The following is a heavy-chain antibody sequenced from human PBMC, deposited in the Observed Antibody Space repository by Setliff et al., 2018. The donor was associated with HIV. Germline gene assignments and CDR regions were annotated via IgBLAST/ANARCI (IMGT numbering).Heavy chain of an antibody. CDR2: INHSGGT. CDR1: GRSFSGYY. D-gene: IGHD7-27*01. CDR3: SRGWGHDGFDF. Sequence: SETLSLTCAVYGRSFSGYYWNWIRQSPGKGLEWIGEINHSGGTNYNPSLKSRVTMSIDTSKNQFSLNVSSVTAADTAVYYCSRGWGHDGFDFWGQGTMVTVSS. J-gene: IGHJ3*01. V-gene: IGHV4-34*01.